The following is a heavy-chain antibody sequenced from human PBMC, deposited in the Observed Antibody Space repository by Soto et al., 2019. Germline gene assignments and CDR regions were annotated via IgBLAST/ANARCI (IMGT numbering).Heavy chain of an antibody. Sequence: QVQLVQSGAEVKKPGASVKVSCKASGYTFTSYGISWVRQAPGQGLEWMGWISAYNGNTNYAQKLQGRVSMTTDTSTSTAYRELRSLIYDDTAVYYCARGFQIDYGDYTAFDIWGQGTMVTVSS. D-gene: IGHD4-17*01. V-gene: IGHV1-18*01. CDR2: ISAYNGNT. CDR1: GYTFTSYG. CDR3: ARGFQIDYGDYTAFDI. J-gene: IGHJ3*02.